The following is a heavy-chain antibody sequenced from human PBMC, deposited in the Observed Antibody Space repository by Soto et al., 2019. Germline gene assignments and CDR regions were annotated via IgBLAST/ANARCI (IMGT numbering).Heavy chain of an antibody. J-gene: IGHJ4*02. CDR2: ISGSGGST. Sequence: PGGSLRLSCAASGFTFSSYAMSCVRQAPGKGLEWVSAISGSGGSTYCADSVKGRFTISRDNSKNTLYMQMNSLRAEDTAVYYCAKFIVLMVHARDYWGQGTLVNVS. CDR3: AKFIVLMVHARDY. V-gene: IGHV3-23*01. CDR1: GFTFSSYA. D-gene: IGHD2-8*01.